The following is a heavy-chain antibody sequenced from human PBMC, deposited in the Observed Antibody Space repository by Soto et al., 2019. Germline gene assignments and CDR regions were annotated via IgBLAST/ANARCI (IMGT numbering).Heavy chain of an antibody. CDR3: ARGMGWDTPDEYKTDAFDI. D-gene: IGHD6-19*01. CDR2: INPSGGST. Sequence: ASVKVSCKASGYTFTSYYMHWVRQAPGQGLEWMGIINPSGGSTSYAQKFQGRVTMTRDTSTSTVYMELSSLRSEDTAVYYCARGMGWDTPDEYKTDAFDIWGQGTMVTVSS. CDR1: GYTFTSYY. V-gene: IGHV1-46*01. J-gene: IGHJ3*02.